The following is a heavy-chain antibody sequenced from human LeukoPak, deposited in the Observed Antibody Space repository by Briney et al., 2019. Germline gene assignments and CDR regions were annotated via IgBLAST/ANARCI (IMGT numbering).Heavy chain of an antibody. CDR1: VDSVSSNSAA. Sequence: SQTLSLTCAISVDSVSSNSAAWNWITQSPSRALEWLGRTYYRSKWYNDYAVSVKSRITINPGTSKNQFSLQLNSVTPEDTAVYYCARDYYYYMDVWGKGTTVTVSS. CDR2: TYYRSKWYN. J-gene: IGHJ6*03. V-gene: IGHV6-1*01. CDR3: ARDYYYYMDV.